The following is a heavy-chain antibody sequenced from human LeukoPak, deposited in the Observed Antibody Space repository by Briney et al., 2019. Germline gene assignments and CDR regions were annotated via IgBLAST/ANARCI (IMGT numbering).Heavy chain of an antibody. V-gene: IGHV4-34*01. Sequence: PSETLSLTCAVYGGSFSGYYWSWIRQPPGKGLEWIGEINHSGSTNYNPSLKSRVTISVDTSKNQFSLKLSSVTAADTAVYYCARVPKAAAGRLLRNWFDPWGQGTLVTVSS. CDR2: INHSGST. CDR3: ARVPKAAAGRLLRNWFDP. D-gene: IGHD6-13*01. J-gene: IGHJ5*02. CDR1: GGSFSGYY.